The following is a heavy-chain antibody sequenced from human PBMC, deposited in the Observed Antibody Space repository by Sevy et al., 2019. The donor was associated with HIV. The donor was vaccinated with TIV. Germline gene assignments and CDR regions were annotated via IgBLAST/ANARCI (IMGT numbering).Heavy chain of an antibody. CDR3: ATILPAGVPAEYFQH. J-gene: IGHJ1*01. CDR2: INQGGSQE. Sequence: GGSLRLSCAASGLTFSSYWMTWVRQAPGKGREWVATINQGGSQEYYVDSVKGRFTISRDNAKNSLYLQINSLRAEDTAVYYCATILPAGVPAEYFQHWGQGTLVTVSS. V-gene: IGHV3-7*01. D-gene: IGHD2-2*01. CDR1: GLTFSSYW.